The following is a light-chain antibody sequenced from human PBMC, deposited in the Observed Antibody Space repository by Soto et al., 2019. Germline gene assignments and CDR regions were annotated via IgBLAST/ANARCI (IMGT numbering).Light chain of an antibody. V-gene: IGKV2-28*01. CDR1: QSLLHSNGYNY. CDR3: LQALQTPIN. J-gene: IGKJ5*01. Sequence: DIVMTQSPLSLPVTPGEPASISCRSSQSLLHSNGYNYLDWYLQKPGQSPQLLIYLGSNRASGVPDRFSGGGSGTDFTLKISRVEAEDVGVYYCLQALQTPINFGQRTRLEIK. CDR2: LGS.